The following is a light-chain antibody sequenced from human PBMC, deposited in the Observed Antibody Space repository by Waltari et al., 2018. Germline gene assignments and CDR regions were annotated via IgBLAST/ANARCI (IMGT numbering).Light chain of an antibody. CDR2: DAS. V-gene: IGKV3-20*01. CDR1: QSISRF. Sequence: SCRASQSISRFLAWYQQIPGQAPRLLIYDASTRATGIPDRFSGSGSGTDFSLIISRLEPEDIAVYYCQKYGSLPATFGQGTKVEIK. CDR3: QKYGSLPAT. J-gene: IGKJ1*01.